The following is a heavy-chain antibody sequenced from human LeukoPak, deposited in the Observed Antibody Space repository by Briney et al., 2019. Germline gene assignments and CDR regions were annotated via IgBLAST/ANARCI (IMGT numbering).Heavy chain of an antibody. CDR1: GFTFSSYA. D-gene: IGHD4-17*01. V-gene: IGHV3-23*01. Sequence: GGSLRLSCAASGFTFSSYAMSWVRQAPGKGLEWVSAISGSGGSTYYADSVKGRFTITRDNSKNTLYLQMNSLRAQDTAVYYCAKDRSPSATVTTSGYWGQGTLVTVSS. CDR3: AKDRSPSATVTTSGY. J-gene: IGHJ4*02. CDR2: ISGSGGST.